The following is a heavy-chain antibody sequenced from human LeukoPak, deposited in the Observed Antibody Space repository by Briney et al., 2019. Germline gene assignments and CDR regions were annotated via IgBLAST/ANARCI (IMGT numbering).Heavy chain of an antibody. D-gene: IGHD6-19*01. CDR2: INSDGSST. Sequence: PGGSLRLSCAASGFTFSSYWMHWVRQAPGKGLVWVSRINSDGSSTIYADSVKGRFTISRDNAKNSLYLQMNSLRAEDTALYYCAKDIGLGWLVRGAFDIWGQGTMVTVSS. CDR1: GFTFSSYW. CDR3: AKDIGLGWLVRGAFDI. J-gene: IGHJ3*02. V-gene: IGHV3-74*01.